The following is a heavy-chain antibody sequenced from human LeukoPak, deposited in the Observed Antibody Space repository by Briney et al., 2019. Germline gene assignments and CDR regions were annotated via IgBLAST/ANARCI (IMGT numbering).Heavy chain of an antibody. Sequence: GGSLRLSCAASEFTFGDAWMSWVRQAPGKGLEWVANIKQDGSEKYYVDSVKGRFTVSRDNAKNSLYLQMNSLRAEDTAVYYCARGSSRIDYYYYYMDVWGKGTTVTVSS. CDR2: IKQDGSEK. CDR1: EFTFGDAW. D-gene: IGHD6-13*01. CDR3: ARGSSRIDYYYYYMDV. V-gene: IGHV3-7*01. J-gene: IGHJ6*03.